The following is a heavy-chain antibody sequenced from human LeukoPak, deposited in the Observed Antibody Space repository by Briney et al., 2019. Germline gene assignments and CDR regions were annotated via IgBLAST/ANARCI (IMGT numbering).Heavy chain of an antibody. CDR3: ARSGYCTNGVCYLYYFDY. Sequence: ASVKVSCKASGYTFTSYYMHWVRQAPGQGLEWRGIINPSGGSTSYAQKFQGRVTMTRDTSTSTVYMELSSLRSEDTAVYYCARSGYCTNGVCYLYYFDYWGQGTLVTVSS. V-gene: IGHV1-46*01. CDR1: GYTFTSYY. J-gene: IGHJ4*02. CDR2: INPSGGST. D-gene: IGHD2-8*01.